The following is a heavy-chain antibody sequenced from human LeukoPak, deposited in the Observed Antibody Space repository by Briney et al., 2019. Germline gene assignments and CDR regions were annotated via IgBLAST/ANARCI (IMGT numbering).Heavy chain of an antibody. V-gene: IGHV3-21*01. CDR3: AREPYDGLWFDP. Sequence: GGSLRLSCAASGFTFSSYSMNRVRQAPGKGLEWVSSISSSSSYIYYADSVKGRFTISRDNAKNSLYLQMNSLRAEDTAVCYCAREPYDGLWFDPWGQGTLVTVSS. D-gene: IGHD3-16*01. CDR1: GFTFSSYS. CDR2: ISSSSSYI. J-gene: IGHJ5*02.